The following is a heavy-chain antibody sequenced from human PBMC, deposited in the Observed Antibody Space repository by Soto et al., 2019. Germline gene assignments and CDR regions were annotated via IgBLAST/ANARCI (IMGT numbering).Heavy chain of an antibody. D-gene: IGHD3-22*01. V-gene: IGHV4-4*09. CDR1: GCIDSHY. CDR2: IYDSWYT. Sequence: QVQLQESGPGLVKPSETLSLTCTVSGCIDSHYWSWIRQAPGKGPEWIGYIYDSWYTKYKPSLKSRLTISIDMSKNQFSLNLSSVTSADTAVYYCAVVVINNKYKGFDAWGRGTLVTVSS. J-gene: IGHJ5*01. CDR3: AVVVINNKYKGFDA.